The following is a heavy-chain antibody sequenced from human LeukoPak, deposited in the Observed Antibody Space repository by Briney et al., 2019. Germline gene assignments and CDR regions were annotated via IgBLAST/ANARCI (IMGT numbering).Heavy chain of an antibody. J-gene: IGHJ3*01. D-gene: IGHD2-15*01. CDR3: ATLGYCSAGSC. Sequence: SETLSLTCTVSGASISSYYWSWIRQPPGMGLEWIGYIYYSGSTNYNPSLKSRVTISVDTSKNQFSLKLSSVTAADTAVYYCATLGYCSAGSCWGQGTMVTVSS. V-gene: IGHV4-59*08. CDR2: IYYSGST. CDR1: GASISSYY.